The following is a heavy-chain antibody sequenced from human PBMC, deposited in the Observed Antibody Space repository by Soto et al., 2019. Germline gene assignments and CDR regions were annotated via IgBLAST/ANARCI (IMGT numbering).Heavy chain of an antibody. J-gene: IGHJ4*02. CDR2: FSTRRGRNYI. D-gene: IGHD3-22*01. CDR3: ARADRSDTSGYYPLTFDS. CDR1: GFTFSIYT. Sequence: GGSLRLSCAASGFTFSIYTMHWVRQAPGKGLEWVSSFSTRRGRNYIYYADSMKGRFTVSRDNPKNLLFLQMHSLRAEDTVVYYCARADRSDTSGYYPLTFDSWGQGTPVTVSS. V-gene: IGHV3-21*01.